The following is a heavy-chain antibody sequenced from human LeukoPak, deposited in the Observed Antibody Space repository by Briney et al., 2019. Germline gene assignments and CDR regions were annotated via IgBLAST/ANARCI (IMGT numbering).Heavy chain of an antibody. Sequence: SVKVSCKASGGTFSSHAISWVRQAPGQGLEWMGGIIPIFGTANYAQKFQGRVTITADESTSTAYMELSSLRPEDTAVYYCARDRVVGTYYYGMDVWGQGTTVTVSS. D-gene: IGHD2-2*01. CDR1: GGTFSSHA. J-gene: IGHJ6*02. CDR2: IIPIFGTA. CDR3: ARDRVVGTYYYGMDV. V-gene: IGHV1-69*13.